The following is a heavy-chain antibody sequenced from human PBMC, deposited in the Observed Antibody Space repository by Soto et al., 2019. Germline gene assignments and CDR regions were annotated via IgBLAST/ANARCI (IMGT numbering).Heavy chain of an antibody. D-gene: IGHD6-19*01. CDR1: DKSISKDIW. Sequence: SETLSLTCVVSDKSISKDIWWNWVRQPPGQGLEWIGEVHHTKGALYNPSLKSRVTISVDKSKNQFSLNLGSVTAADTAVYYCVRGPTSGWNAWGQGTQVTVSS. CDR3: VRGPTSGWNA. CDR2: VHHTKGA. J-gene: IGHJ5*02. V-gene: IGHV4-4*02.